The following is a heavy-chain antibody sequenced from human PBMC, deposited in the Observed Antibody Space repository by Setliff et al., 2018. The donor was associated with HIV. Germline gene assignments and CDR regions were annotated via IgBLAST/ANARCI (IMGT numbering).Heavy chain of an antibody. CDR1: GFKIEEYA. V-gene: IGHV3-9*01. CDR2: ISWNSINI. CDR3: SKGGAYGDSNAGGMDV. Sequence: GGSLRLSCVGSGFKIEEYAMAWVRQVPGKGLEWVSSISWNSINIDYADSVKGRFTISRDNAKNSLFLQMNSLRTEDTAFYYCSKGGAYGDSNAGGMDVWGQGTMVTVSS. D-gene: IGHD4-17*01. J-gene: IGHJ6*02.